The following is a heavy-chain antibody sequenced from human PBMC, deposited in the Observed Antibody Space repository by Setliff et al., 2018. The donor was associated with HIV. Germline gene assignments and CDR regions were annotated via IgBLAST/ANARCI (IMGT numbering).Heavy chain of an antibody. V-gene: IGHV4-39*02. J-gene: IGHJ4*02. Sequence: SATLSLTCIVSGASISSSDYFWVWIRQPPGKGLEWIGSIYHTGTTSYNRSLQSRVTISVDTPKTHFSLKVNSVTASDTAVYYCTRRAYGRQEPLWDQGTLVTAPQ. CDR3: TRRAYGRQEPL. CDR2: IYHTGTT. CDR1: GASISSSDYF. D-gene: IGHD4-17*01.